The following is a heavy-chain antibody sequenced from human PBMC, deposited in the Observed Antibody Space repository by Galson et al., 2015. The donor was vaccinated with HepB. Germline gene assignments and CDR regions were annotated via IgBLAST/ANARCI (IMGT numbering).Heavy chain of an antibody. CDR1: GGSFSGYY. V-gene: IGHV4-34*01. D-gene: IGHD2-15*01. CDR2: INHSGST. CDR3: ARSTRILKQFDY. Sequence: SETLSLTCAVYGGSFSGYYWSWIRQPPGKGLEWIGEINHSGSTNYNPSLKSRVTISVDTSKNQFSLKLSSVTAADTAVYYCARSTRILKQFDYWGQGTLVTVSS. J-gene: IGHJ4*02.